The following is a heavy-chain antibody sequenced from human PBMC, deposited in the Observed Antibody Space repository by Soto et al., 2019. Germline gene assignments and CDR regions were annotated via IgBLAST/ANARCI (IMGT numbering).Heavy chain of an antibody. CDR2: ISAYNGNT. CDR3: ARDGMIVVVITRYYYGMDV. V-gene: IGHV1-18*03. D-gene: IGHD3-22*01. J-gene: IGHJ6*02. Sequence: ASVKVSCKASGYTFTSYGISWVRQAPGQGLEWMGWISAYNGNTNYAQKLQGRVTMTTDTSTSTAYMELRSLRSDDMAVYYCARDGMIVVVITRYYYGMDVWGQGTTVTVSS. CDR1: GYTFTSYG.